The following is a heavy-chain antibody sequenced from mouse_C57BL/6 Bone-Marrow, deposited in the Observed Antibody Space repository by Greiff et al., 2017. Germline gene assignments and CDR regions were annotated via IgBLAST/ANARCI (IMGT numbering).Heavy chain of an antibody. CDR2: IYPGNSDT. CDR3: TRFSSTMVTTGFAY. CDR1: GYTFTSYW. J-gene: IGHJ3*01. D-gene: IGHD2-2*01. Sequence: VHVKQSGTVLARPGASVKMSCKTSGYTFTSYWMHWVKQRPGQGLEWIGAIYPGNSDTSYNQKFKGKAKLTAVTSASTAYMELSSLTNEDSAVYYCTRFSSTMVTTGFAYWGQGTLVTVSA. V-gene: IGHV1-5*01.